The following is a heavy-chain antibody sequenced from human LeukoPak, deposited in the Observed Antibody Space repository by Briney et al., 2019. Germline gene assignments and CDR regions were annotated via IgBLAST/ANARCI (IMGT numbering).Heavy chain of an antibody. CDR3: ARPDFWSGPFDY. CDR1: GYTFTGYY. V-gene: IGHV1-2*02. D-gene: IGHD3-3*01. Sequence: ASVKVSCKASGYTFTGYYMHWVRQAPGQGLEWMGWINPNSGGTNYAQKFQGRVTMTKDTSISTAYMELSRLRSDDTAVYYCARPDFWSGPFDYWGQGTLVTVSS. J-gene: IGHJ4*02. CDR2: INPNSGGT.